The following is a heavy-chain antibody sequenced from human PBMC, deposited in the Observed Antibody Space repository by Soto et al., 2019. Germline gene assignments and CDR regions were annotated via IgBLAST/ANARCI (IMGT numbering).Heavy chain of an antibody. CDR3: ARESLVGAPLYGMDV. J-gene: IGHJ6*02. D-gene: IGHD1-26*01. CDR1: GFPFSSYG. Sequence: QVQVVESGGGVVQPGRSLKLSCAASGFPFSSYGMHWVRQAPGKGLEWVAVIWYDGSNKYYGDSVRGRFTVSRDNAKNTLALQMNSLRAEDTAVYYCARESLVGAPLYGMDVWGQGTTVTVSS. CDR2: IWYDGSNK. V-gene: IGHV3-33*01.